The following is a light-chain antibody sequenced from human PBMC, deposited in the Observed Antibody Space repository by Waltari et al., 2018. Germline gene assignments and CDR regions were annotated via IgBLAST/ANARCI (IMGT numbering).Light chain of an antibody. CDR2: DVS. CDR3: SSYTSSSTLV. Sequence: QSALTQPASVSGSPGQSLTIPCTGTSSDVGGYNSVSWSQQHPGKAPKLMIYDVSNRPSGVSNRFSGSKSGNTASLTISGLQAEDEADYYCSSYTSSSTLVFGGGTKLTVL. CDR1: SSDVGGYNS. V-gene: IGLV2-14*01. J-gene: IGLJ2*01.